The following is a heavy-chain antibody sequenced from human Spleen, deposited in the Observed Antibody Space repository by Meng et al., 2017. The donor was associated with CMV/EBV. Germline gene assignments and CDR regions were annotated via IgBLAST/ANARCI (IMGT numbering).Heavy chain of an antibody. CDR3: ARPQESPRV. D-gene: IGHD3-10*01. CDR1: GFTVSNNY. J-gene: IGHJ6*01. CDR2: ITSSSSHT. Sequence: GGSLRLSCAASGFTVSNNYMSWVRQAPGKGLEWVSSITSSSSHTHYADSVKGRFTISRDNAKNSVYLQMNSLGAEDTAVYYCARPQESPRVWGQGTTVTVSS. V-gene: IGHV3-21*06.